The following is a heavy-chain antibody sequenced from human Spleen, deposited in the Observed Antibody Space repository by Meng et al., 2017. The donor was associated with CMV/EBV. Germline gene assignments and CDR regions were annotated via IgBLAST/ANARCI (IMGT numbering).Heavy chain of an antibody. CDR3: ARVVGFCSGASCILDAYDV. J-gene: IGHJ3*01. V-gene: IGHV1-2*02. Sequence: ASVKVSCKASGFSFSDSFVHWMRQATGQGLEWMGWINPGTKNRDSAEKFHDRVTLTGDTTTGTAHMELRSLTSDDTAVYYCARVVGFCSGASCILDAYDVWGQGTMVTVSS. D-gene: IGHD2-15*01. CDR1: GFSFSDSF. CDR2: INPGTKNR.